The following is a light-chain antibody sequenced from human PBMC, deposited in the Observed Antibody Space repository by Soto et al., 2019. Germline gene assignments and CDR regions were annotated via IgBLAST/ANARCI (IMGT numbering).Light chain of an antibody. CDR2: AAS. J-gene: IGKJ5*01. CDR1: QGVRTS. V-gene: IGKV1-16*02. Sequence: DIPMTQSPSSLSASVGDTVTITCRASQGVRTSVAWFQQKAGKAPKSLIFAASSLHSGVPRKFGGSGSGTAFTLTITSLQHEDFATYYCQQYETYPITFGQGTRVDIK. CDR3: QQYETYPIT.